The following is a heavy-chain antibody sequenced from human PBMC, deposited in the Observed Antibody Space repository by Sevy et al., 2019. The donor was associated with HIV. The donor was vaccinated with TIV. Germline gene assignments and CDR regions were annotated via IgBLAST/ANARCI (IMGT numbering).Heavy chain of an antibody. V-gene: IGHV3-33*03. CDR1: GFTFGGSA. CDR2: IWFDGSFK. CDR3: AKDQGPYGSGSPEF. J-gene: IGHJ4*02. Sequence: GGSLRVSCEASGFTFGGSALHWVRQAPGRGLEWVGVIWFDGSFKYYEDSVKGRFTISRDNAKNTAYLQINSLRGEDTAVYYCAKDQGPYGSGSPEFWGQGALVTVSS. D-gene: IGHD3-10*01.